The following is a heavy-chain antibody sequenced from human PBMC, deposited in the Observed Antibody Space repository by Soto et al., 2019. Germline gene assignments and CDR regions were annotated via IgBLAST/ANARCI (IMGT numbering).Heavy chain of an antibody. CDR2: VYRTGTA. D-gene: IGHD6-6*01. CDR1: GDSISSTNW. Sequence: QVQLQESGPGLVKPSGTLSLTCAVSGDSISSTNWWSWVRQPPGKGLEWIGQVYRTGTANYNPSLKSRVTISLDKSKNKFSLNLNSVNAADTAVYYCARVLKYYYNALDVWGHGTTVTVSS. CDR3: ARVLKYYYNALDV. J-gene: IGHJ6*02. V-gene: IGHV4-4*02.